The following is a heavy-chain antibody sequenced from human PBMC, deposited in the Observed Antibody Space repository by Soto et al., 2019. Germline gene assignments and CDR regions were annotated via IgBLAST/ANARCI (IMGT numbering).Heavy chain of an antibody. D-gene: IGHD6-13*01. CDR3: ARETAAGTGYYYGMDV. J-gene: IGHJ6*02. Sequence: GASVKVSCKASGYTFTGYYMHWVRQAPGQGLEWMGGIIPIFGTANYAQKFQGRVTITADESTSTAYMELSSLRSEDTAVYYCARETAAGTGYYYGMDVWGQGTTVTVSS. CDR2: IIPIFGTA. CDR1: GYTFTGYY. V-gene: IGHV1-69*13.